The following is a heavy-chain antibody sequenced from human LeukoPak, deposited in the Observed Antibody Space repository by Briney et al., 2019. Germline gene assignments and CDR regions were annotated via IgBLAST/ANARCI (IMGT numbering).Heavy chain of an antibody. Sequence: SGGSLRLSCAASGFTFSSYWMSWVRQAPGKGLEWVANIKQDGSEKYYVDSVKGRFTISRDNAKNSLYLQMNSLRAEDTAVYYCARSRNDYYYYYGMDVWGQGTTVTVSS. CDR1: GFTFSSYW. CDR2: IKQDGSEK. CDR3: ARSRNDYYYYYGMDV. V-gene: IGHV3-7*01. J-gene: IGHJ6*02.